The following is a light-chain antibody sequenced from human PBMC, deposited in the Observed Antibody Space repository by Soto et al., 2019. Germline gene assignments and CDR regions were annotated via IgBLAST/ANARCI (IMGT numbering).Light chain of an antibody. Sequence: DIQMTQSPSSLSVSVGDRVTITCRASQSITKYLNWYQQKPGKAPKLLVYAASSLQSGVPSRFSGNGSGTDFTLTISSLQPEDFATYYCQQTDSYPYTFGQGTKLEIK. V-gene: IGKV1-39*01. CDR2: AAS. J-gene: IGKJ2*01. CDR3: QQTDSYPYT. CDR1: QSITKY.